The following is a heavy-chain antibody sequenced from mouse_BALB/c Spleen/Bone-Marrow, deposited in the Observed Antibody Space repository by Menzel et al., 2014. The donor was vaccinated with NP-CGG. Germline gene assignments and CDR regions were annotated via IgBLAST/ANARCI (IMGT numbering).Heavy chain of an antibody. D-gene: IGHD2-14*01. J-gene: IGHJ3*01. Sequence: VQLQQSGPELVRPGVSVRISCKGSGYTFTDYAMHWVKQSHAKSLEWIGVISTYSGNTNYNQKSKGKATMTVDKSSSTACMELARLTSEDSAIYYCARGNRYDGAWFAYWGQGTLVTVSA. CDR2: ISTYSGNT. V-gene: IGHV1-67*01. CDR3: ARGNRYDGAWFAY. CDR1: GYTFTDYA.